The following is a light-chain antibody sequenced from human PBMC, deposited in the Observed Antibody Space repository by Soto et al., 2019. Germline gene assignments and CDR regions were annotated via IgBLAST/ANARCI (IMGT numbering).Light chain of an antibody. J-gene: IGKJ3*01. V-gene: IGKV4-1*01. Sequence: DIVMTQSPDSLSVSLGERATINCKSSRSVFYSPNNKDYLAWYQQKPGQPPQLLSYWASTRESGVPDRFSASGSGTDFTLTISSLQAGDVAVYYCQQYYNTPFPFGPGTRVDIK. CDR1: RSVFYSPNNKDY. CDR2: WAS. CDR3: QQYYNTPFP.